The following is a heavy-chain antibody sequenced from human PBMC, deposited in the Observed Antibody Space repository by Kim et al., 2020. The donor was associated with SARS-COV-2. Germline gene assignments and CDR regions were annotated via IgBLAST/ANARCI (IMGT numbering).Heavy chain of an antibody. J-gene: IGHJ4*02. CDR2: ISAYNGNT. V-gene: IGHV1-18*01. D-gene: IGHD5-18*01. CDR1: GYTFTSYG. Sequence: ASVKVSCKASGYTFTSYGISWVRQAPGQGLEWMGWISAYNGNTNYAQKLQGRVTMTTDTSTSTAYMELRSLRSDDTAVYYCARINLWDVDTVYGGWYYWGQGTLVTVSS. CDR3: ARINLWDVDTVYGGWYY.